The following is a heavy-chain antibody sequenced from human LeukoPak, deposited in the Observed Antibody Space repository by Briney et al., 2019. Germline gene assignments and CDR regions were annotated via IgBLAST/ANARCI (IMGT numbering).Heavy chain of an antibody. CDR2: ISYSGGT. CDR3: TRVVMVRGVVIKVTYYFDY. D-gene: IGHD3-10*01. J-gene: IGHJ4*02. CDR1: GGSISSGGYY. Sequence: SSETLSLTCTVSGGSISSGGYYWSWIRQHPGKGLEWIGYISYSGGTYYNPSLKSRVTISVDTSKNQFSLKLSSVTAADTAVYYCTRVVMVRGVVIKVTYYFDYWGQGTLVTVSS. V-gene: IGHV4-31*03.